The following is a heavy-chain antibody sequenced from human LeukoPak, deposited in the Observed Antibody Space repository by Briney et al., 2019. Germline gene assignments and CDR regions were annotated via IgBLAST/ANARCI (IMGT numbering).Heavy chain of an antibody. CDR2: ISSDGSNK. CDR1: GFTFSSYA. D-gene: IGHD4-17*01. J-gene: IGHJ3*02. Sequence: GGSLRLSCAASGFTFSSYAMHWVRQAPGKGLEWVAFISSDGSNKYYADSVKGRFSISRDNSKNTLFLQMNSLRAEDTAVYYCASRGYGDYSDAFDIWGQGTMVTVSS. V-gene: IGHV3-30*04. CDR3: ASRGYGDYSDAFDI.